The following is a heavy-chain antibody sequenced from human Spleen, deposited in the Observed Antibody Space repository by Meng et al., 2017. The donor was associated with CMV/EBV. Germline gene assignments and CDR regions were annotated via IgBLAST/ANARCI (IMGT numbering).Heavy chain of an antibody. V-gene: IGHV3-48*03. CDR3: ARADNSVVVPDF. J-gene: IGHJ4*02. D-gene: IGHD2-2*01. CDR2: ISSSGDIK. CDR1: GFTFSSYG. Sequence: LSLTCAASGFTFSSYGMHWVRQAPGKGLEWVAYISSSGDIKYHADSVKGRFTIFRDVAKNSLYLQMSSLRAEDTAVYYCARADNSVVVPDFWGQGTLVTVSS.